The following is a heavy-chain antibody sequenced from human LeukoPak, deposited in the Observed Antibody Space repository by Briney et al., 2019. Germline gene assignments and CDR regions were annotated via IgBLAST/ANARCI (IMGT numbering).Heavy chain of an antibody. V-gene: IGHV1-2*02. Sequence: ASVKVSCKASGYTFTGYYIHWVRQAPGQGLEWMGWINPNSGGTNNAQKFQGRVTMTRDTSISTAYMELSRLRSDDTAVYYCARGAYSSSWYSYSYYYYMDVWGKGTTVTVS. CDR2: INPNSGGT. CDR1: GYTFTGYY. D-gene: IGHD6-13*01. CDR3: ARGAYSSSWYSYSYYYYMDV. J-gene: IGHJ6*03.